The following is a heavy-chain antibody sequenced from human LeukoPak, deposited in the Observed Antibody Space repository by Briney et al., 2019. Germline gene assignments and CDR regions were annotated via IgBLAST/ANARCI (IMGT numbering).Heavy chain of an antibody. Sequence: PGGSLRLSCAASGFTFSSYWMSWVRQAPGKGLEWVSAISGSGGSTYYADSVKGRFTISRDNSRDTLYLQMNSLRAEDTAVYYCAKGYYDYVCGSYYFDYWGQGTLVTVSS. D-gene: IGHD3-16*01. CDR1: GFTFSSYW. CDR2: ISGSGGST. J-gene: IGHJ4*02. V-gene: IGHV3-23*01. CDR3: AKGYYDYVCGSYYFDY.